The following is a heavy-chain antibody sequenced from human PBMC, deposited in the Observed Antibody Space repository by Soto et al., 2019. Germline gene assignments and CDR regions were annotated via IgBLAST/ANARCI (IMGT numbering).Heavy chain of an antibody. CDR1: GGTFSSYA. V-gene: IGHV1-69*13. J-gene: IGHJ6*02. CDR2: IIPIFGTA. Sequence: ASVKVSCKASGGTFSSYAISWVRQAPGQGLEWMGGIIPIFGTANYAQKFQGRVTITADESTSTAYMELSSLRSEDTAVYYCARNRNYYYYGMDVWGQGTTVTSP. CDR3: ARNRNYYYYGMDV.